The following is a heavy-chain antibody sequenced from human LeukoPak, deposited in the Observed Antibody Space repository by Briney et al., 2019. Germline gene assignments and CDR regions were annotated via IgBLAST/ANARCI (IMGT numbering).Heavy chain of an antibody. CDR2: INYSGGT. D-gene: IGHD3-9*01. J-gene: IGHJ4*02. V-gene: IGHV4-39*01. CDR3: ASKAGSRSGFEFFDS. Sequence: PSETLSLTCTVSGDSFSSTTYYGRWFRQPPGKGLEWIGIINYSGGTSYNPSLKSRVTISADTSKNQFSLRLRSVTAADTAVYYCASKAGSRSGFEFFDSWGQGTLVTVSS. CDR1: GDSFSSTTYY.